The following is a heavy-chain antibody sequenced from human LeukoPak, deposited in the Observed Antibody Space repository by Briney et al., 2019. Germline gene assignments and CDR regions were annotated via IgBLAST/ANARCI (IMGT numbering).Heavy chain of an antibody. J-gene: IGHJ4*02. V-gene: IGHV3-23*01. D-gene: IGHD3-10*01. CDR1: GFTLSSYA. CDR3: AKDPTMVRGVIVY. CDR2: ISGSGAST. Sequence: PGGSLRLSCAASGFTLSSYAMSWVRQAPGKGLEWVSAISGSGASTYYADSVKGRFTISRDNSKNTLYLQMNSLRAEDTAVYYCAKDPTMVRGVIVYWGQGTLVTVSS.